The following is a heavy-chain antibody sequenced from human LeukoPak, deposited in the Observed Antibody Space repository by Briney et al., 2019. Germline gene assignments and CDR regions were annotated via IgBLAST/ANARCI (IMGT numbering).Heavy chain of an antibody. D-gene: IGHD2-21*02. J-gene: IGHJ4*02. V-gene: IGHV4-34*01. CDR3: ARGGFYCGGDCYVDY. Sequence: SETLSLTYAVYGGSFSPYYWSWIRQPPGKGLEWIGEINHSGSTNYNPSLKSRVTISVDTSKNQFSLRLSSVTAADTAVYYCARGGFYCGGDCYVDYWGQGTLVTVSS. CDR2: INHSGST. CDR1: GGSFSPYY.